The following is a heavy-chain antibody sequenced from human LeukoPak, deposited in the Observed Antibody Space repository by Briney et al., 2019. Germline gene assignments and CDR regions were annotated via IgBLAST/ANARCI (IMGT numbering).Heavy chain of an antibody. CDR3: ARHAGSGNDY. CDR2: IYTSGST. CDR1: GGSISSYY. Sequence: SETLSLTCTVSGGSISSYYWSWIRQAPGRGLEWIAYIYTSGSTNYNPSFKSRVTIKVDKSKNKFSLKLSSVTAADTAVYYCARHAGSGNDYWGQGTLVTVSS. D-gene: IGHD6-25*01. V-gene: IGHV4-4*09. J-gene: IGHJ4*02.